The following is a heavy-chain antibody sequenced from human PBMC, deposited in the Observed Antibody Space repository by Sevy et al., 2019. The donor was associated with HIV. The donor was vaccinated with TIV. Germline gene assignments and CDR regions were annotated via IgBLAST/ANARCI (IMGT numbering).Heavy chain of an antibody. J-gene: IGHJ4*02. CDR3: ASARGVQLWLLDY. CDR1: GGTFSSYA. V-gene: IGHV1-69*13. D-gene: IGHD5-18*01. CDR2: IIPIFGTA. Sequence: ASVKFSCKASGGTFSSYAISWVRQAPGQGLEWMGGIIPIFGTANYAQKFQGRVTITADESTSTAYMELSSLRSEDTAVYYCASARGVQLWLLDYWGQGTLVTVSS.